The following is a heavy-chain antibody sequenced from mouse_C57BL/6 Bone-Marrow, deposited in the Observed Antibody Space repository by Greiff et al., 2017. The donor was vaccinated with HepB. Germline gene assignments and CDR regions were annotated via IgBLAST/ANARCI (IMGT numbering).Heavy chain of an antibody. J-gene: IGHJ2*01. CDR3: ARNWDVGY. CDR1: GFTFSDDG. CDR2: ISSGSSTI. D-gene: IGHD4-1*01. Sequence: VQLKESGGGLVKPGGSLKLSCAASGFTFSDDGLHWVRQAPEKGLEWVAYISSGSSTIYYADTVKGRFTISRDNAKNTLFLQMTSLRSEDTAMYYCARNWDVGYWGQVTTLTVSS. V-gene: IGHV5-17*01.